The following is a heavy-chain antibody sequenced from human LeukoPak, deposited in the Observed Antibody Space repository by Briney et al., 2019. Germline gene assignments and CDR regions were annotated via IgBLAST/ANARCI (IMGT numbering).Heavy chain of an antibody. CDR1: SGSISTSNYY. V-gene: IGHV4-39*07. CDR2: IFYSGST. Sequence: AETLSLTCTVSSGSISTSNYYWGWVRQPPGKALEWIGNIFYSGSTYYSPSLKSRVTISLDTSRNQFSLKLNSVTAADTAMYYCARDSRGYYYMDVWGKGTTVTVSS. CDR3: ARDSRGYYYMDV. J-gene: IGHJ6*03.